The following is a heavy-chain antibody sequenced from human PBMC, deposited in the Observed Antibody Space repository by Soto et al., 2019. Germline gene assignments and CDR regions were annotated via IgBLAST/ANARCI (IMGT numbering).Heavy chain of an antibody. CDR1: GFTFSSYG. CDR3: ARDRGYSGGCEGYYGMDV. J-gene: IGHJ6*02. V-gene: IGHV3-33*01. Sequence: QVQLVESGGGVVQPGRSLRLSCAASGFTFSSYGMHWVRQAPGKGLEWVAVIRNDGSNKYYADSVKGRVTISRDNSKEPLYLEINSLRAENTAVYYCARDRGYSGGCEGYYGMDVWGQGTTVTVSS. CDR2: IRNDGSNK. D-gene: IGHD6-19*01.